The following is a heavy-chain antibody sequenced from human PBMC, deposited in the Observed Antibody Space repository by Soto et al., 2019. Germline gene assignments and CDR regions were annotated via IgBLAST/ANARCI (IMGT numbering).Heavy chain of an antibody. V-gene: IGHV1-69*01. J-gene: IGHJ4*02. CDR3: AREGRHFDY. Sequence: QLQLVQSGAEVQRPGSSVKVSCKASGGSFSSYAISWVRQAPGQGLEWMGGINPIFGTPHYAQKFQGRVTITADEVTSTAYMALTRLSSDDTAVYFCAREGRHFDYWGQGTLVTVSS. CDR2: INPIFGTP. CDR1: GGSFSSYA.